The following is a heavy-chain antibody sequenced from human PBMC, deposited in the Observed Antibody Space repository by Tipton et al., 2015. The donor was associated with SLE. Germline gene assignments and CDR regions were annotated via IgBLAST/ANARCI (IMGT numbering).Heavy chain of an antibody. V-gene: IGHV3-23*01. J-gene: IGHJ4*02. Sequence: SLRLSCASSGFTFSSYAMSWVRQAPGKGLEWVSAISGSGGSTYYADSVKGRFTISRDNSKNTLYLQMNSLRAEDTAVYYCAEDSSGYYYKGWGQGTLVTVSS. CDR2: ISGSGGST. CDR1: GFTFSSYA. CDR3: AEDSSGYYYKG. D-gene: IGHD3-22*01.